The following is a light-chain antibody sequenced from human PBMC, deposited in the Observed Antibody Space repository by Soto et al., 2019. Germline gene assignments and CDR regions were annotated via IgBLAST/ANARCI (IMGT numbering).Light chain of an antibody. CDR3: QHYGDSPPT. CDR2: GAS. Sequence: EIVLTQSPGTLSLSPGERATLSCRASQSLSTNYLAWYQRKPGQAPRLLIYGASSRATDIPRRFSGSGSGTDFTLTITRLEPEDFAVYYCQHYGDSPPTFGQGTKVEIK. CDR1: QSLSTNY. J-gene: IGKJ1*01. V-gene: IGKV3-20*01.